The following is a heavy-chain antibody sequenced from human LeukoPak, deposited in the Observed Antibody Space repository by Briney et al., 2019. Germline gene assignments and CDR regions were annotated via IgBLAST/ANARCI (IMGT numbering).Heavy chain of an antibody. CDR1: GFTFSSYG. V-gene: IGHV3-33*03. D-gene: IGHD3-9*01. Sequence: AGGSLRLSCAASGFTFSSYGMHWVRQAPGKGLEWVAVIWYDGSNKYYADSVKGRFTTSRDSAKNSLYLQMNSLRAEDTAVYYCARQDYDILTGYYRYFDYWGQGTLVTVSS. J-gene: IGHJ4*02. CDR2: IWYDGSNK. CDR3: ARQDYDILTGYYRYFDY.